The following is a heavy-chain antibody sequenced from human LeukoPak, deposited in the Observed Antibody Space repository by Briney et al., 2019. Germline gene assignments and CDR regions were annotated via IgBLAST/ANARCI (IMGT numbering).Heavy chain of an antibody. CDR3: ASSVGSTDY. J-gene: IGHJ4*02. D-gene: IGHD1-26*01. V-gene: IGHV4-34*01. CDR1: GGSISTYY. CDR2: INHRGST. Sequence: PSETLSLTCIVSGGSISTYYWSWIRQPPGKGLEWIGEINHRGSTNHNPSLKSRVTLSVDTSKHQFSLKLTSVTAADAAVYYCASSVGSTDYWGQGTLVTVSS.